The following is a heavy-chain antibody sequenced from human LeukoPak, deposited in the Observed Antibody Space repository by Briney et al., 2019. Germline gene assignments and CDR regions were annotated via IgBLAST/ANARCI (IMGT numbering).Heavy chain of an antibody. D-gene: IGHD3-3*01. Sequence: GASVKVSCKASGYTFTSYAMNWVRQAPGQGLEWMGWINTNTGNPTYAQGFAGRFVFSLDTSVSAAYLQISSLKAEDTAVYYCARFDTKGFLEWPTFDPWGQGTLVTVSS. V-gene: IGHV7-4-1*02. CDR2: INTNTGNP. CDR1: GYTFTSYA. J-gene: IGHJ5*02. CDR3: ARFDTKGFLEWPTFDP.